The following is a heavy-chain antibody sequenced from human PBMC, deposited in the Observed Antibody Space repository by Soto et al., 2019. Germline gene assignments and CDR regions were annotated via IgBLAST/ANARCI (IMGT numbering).Heavy chain of an antibody. CDR3: TRVYVLLHCYDP. Sequence: SESLSLTCTVAGGSVSSNNYYWSWIRQPPGQGLEWIGYIYYSGSTNYNPSLKSRVTISVDTSKNQFSLKLSSVTAEDTAVYYCTRVYVLLHCYDPWGQGTLVTVSS. V-gene: IGHV4-61*01. CDR1: GGSVSSNNYY. D-gene: IGHD2-15*01. J-gene: IGHJ5*02. CDR2: IYYSGST.